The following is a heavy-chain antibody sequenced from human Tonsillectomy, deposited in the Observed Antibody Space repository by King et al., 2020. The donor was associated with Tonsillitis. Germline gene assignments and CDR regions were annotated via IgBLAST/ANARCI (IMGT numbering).Heavy chain of an antibody. J-gene: IGHJ3*02. CDR1: GYRFTTYW. CDR2: IYPGDSDT. V-gene: IGHV5-51*01. Sequence: QLVQSGAEVKKPGESLKISCKGSGYRFTTYWIGWVRQMPGKGLEWMGIIYPGDSDTRYSPSFQGQVTISADKSISTAYLQWSSLKASDTAMYYCARRRFSGSYYRFPPWTFDIWGQGTMVTVSS. D-gene: IGHD1-26*01. CDR3: ARRRFSGSYYRFPPWTFDI.